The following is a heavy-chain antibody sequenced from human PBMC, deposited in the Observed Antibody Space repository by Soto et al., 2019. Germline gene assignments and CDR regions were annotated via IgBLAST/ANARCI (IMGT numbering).Heavy chain of an antibody. V-gene: IGHV3-33*01. CDR2: IWNDGSNK. J-gene: IGHJ6*02. CDR3: ARDRVDYGMDV. CDR1: GFTFSSYG. Sequence: GGSLRLSCAASGFTFSSYGMHWVRQAPGKGLEWVAVIWNDGSNKYYADSVKGRFTISRDNSKNTLYLQMNSLRAEDTAVYYCARDRVDYGMDVWGQGTTVTVSS. D-gene: IGHD2-15*01.